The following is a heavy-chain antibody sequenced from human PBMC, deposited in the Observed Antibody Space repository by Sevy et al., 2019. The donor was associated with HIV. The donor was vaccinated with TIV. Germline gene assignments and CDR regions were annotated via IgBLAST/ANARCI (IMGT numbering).Heavy chain of an antibody. V-gene: IGHV3-21*01. CDR2: ISSSSSYI. D-gene: IGHD3-22*01. Sequence: GGSLRLSCAASGFTFSSYSMNWVHQAPGKGLEWVSSISSSSSYIYYADSVKGRFTISRDNAKNSLYLQMNRLRAEDTAVYYCARDHYDSSGYYYFDYWGQGTLVTVSS. CDR3: ARDHYDSSGYYYFDY. CDR1: GFTFSSYS. J-gene: IGHJ4*02.